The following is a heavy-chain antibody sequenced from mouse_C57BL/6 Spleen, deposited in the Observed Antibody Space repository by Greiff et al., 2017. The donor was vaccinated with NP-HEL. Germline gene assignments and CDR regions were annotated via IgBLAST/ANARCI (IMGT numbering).Heavy chain of an antibody. V-gene: IGHV6-3*01. D-gene: IGHD1-1*01. CDR2: IRLKSDNYAT. Sequence: EVKLQESGGGLVQPGGSMKLSCVASGFTFSNYWMNWVRQSPEKGLEWVAQIRLKSDNYATHYAESVKGRFTISRDDSKSSVYLQMNNLRAEDTGIYYCTGGIYYGSSPWYFDVWGTGTTVTVSS. CDR1: GFTFSNYW. J-gene: IGHJ1*03. CDR3: TGGIYYGSSPWYFDV.